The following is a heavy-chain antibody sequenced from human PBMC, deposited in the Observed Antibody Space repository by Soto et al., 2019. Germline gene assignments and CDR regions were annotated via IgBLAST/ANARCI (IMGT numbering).Heavy chain of an antibody. V-gene: IGHV1-18*01. CDR1: GYTFNNYC. CDR3: ARDGYYGSGSYGMDV. CDR2: ISDYNGNT. D-gene: IGHD3-10*01. J-gene: IGHJ6*02. Sequence: ASVKVSCKTSGYTFNNYCISWVRHAPGQGLEWMGWISDYNGNTNYPQKFQGRVTMTTDISTKTVYMVLTSLRSDDTAVYYCARDGYYGSGSYGMDVWGRGTTVTVSS.